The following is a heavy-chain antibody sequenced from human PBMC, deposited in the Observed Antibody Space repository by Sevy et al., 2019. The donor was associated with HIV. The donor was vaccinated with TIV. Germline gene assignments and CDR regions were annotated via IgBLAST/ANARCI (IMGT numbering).Heavy chain of an antibody. CDR1: GFTFSNYA. Sequence: GGSLRLSCAASGFTFSNYAMNWVRQAPGKVLEWVSGISGSGGRTFYADSVKGRFTISRDNSKNTLYLQMNSLRVEDTAIYFCARGYCSSTKCQTDYWGQGTLVTVSS. CDR3: ARGYCSSTKCQTDY. V-gene: IGHV3-23*01. J-gene: IGHJ4*02. CDR2: ISGSGGRT. D-gene: IGHD2-2*01.